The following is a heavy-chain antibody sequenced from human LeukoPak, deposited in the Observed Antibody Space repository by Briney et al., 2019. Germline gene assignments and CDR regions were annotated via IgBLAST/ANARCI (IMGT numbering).Heavy chain of an antibody. CDR3: ARGEDY. J-gene: IGHJ4*02. CDR2: IICSVGST. V-gene: IGHV3-23*01. CDR1: AFTFTSYA. Sequence: GRSRRLSCAAAAFTFTSYAMGCVRHAPGQGLEWFSAIICSVGSTYYTNSVKGRFTISTDNSKNTLWRQLNSLVGEDTAVSYCARGEDYWGQGTLVTVSS.